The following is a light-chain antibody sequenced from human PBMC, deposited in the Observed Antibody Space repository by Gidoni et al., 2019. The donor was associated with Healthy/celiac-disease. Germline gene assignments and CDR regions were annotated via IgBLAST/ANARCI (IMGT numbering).Light chain of an antibody. Sequence: DIQMTQSPSSLSASVGDRVTITCRASQSISSYLNWYQQKPVKAPKLLIYAASSLQSGVPSRFSGSGSGTEFTLTISSLQPEDFATYYCQQSYSTPITFGPGTKVDIK. CDR2: AAS. CDR3: QQSYSTPIT. CDR1: QSISSY. V-gene: IGKV1-39*01. J-gene: IGKJ3*01.